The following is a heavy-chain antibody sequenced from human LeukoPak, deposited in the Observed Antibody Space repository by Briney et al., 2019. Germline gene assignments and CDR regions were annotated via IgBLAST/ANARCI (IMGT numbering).Heavy chain of an antibody. Sequence: GGSLRLSCAASGFTFSSYAMHWVRQAPGKGLEWVAVISYGGSNKYYADSVKGRFTISRDNSKNTLYLQMNSLRAEDTAVYYCARHSYGPFDYWGQGTLVTVSS. D-gene: IGHD5-18*01. CDR3: ARHSYGPFDY. V-gene: IGHV3-30*04. CDR2: ISYGGSNK. J-gene: IGHJ4*02. CDR1: GFTFSSYA.